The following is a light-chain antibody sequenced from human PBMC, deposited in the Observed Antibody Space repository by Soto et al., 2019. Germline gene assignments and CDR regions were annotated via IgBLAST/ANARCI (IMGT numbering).Light chain of an antibody. CDR2: KAS. Sequence: DIQMTQSPSTVSSSLGDRGTITFLASQSISVWLAWYQQKAGKAPNLLIYKASRLESGVPSRFSGSGSETEFTLTISGLQPGDSATYYCQQYNSYSPTFGQGTKVDI. CDR1: QSISVW. J-gene: IGKJ1*01. CDR3: QQYNSYSPT. V-gene: IGKV1-5*03.